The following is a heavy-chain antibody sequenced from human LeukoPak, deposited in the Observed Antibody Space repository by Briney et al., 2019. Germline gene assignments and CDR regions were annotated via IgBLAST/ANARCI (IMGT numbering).Heavy chain of an antibody. V-gene: IGHV4-38-2*02. J-gene: IGHJ6*03. Sequence: SETLSLTCTVSGYSISSGYYWGWIRQPPGKGLEWIGSVYHSGSTNYNPSLKSRVTISVDTSKNQFSLKLSSVTAADTAAYYCARVVTYYYGSGSYGYPYYYYYYMDVWGKGTTVTVSS. CDR3: ARVVTYYYGSGSYGYPYYYYYYMDV. CDR1: GYSISSGYY. CDR2: VYHSGST. D-gene: IGHD3-10*01.